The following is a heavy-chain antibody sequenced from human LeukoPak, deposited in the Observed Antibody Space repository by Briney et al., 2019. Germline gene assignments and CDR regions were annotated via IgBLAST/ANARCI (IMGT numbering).Heavy chain of an antibody. Sequence: PGGSLRLSCAASGFSFMGYAVRVCGQAPGEGVEWVSASSGSGGSTYYADSVKGRFTISRDNSKNTLYLQMNSLRAEDTALYYCAEGFRAYGDSVSHLDYWGQGTLVTVSS. J-gene: IGHJ4*02. CDR2: SSGSGGST. D-gene: IGHD4-17*01. CDR1: GFSFMGYA. CDR3: AEGFRAYGDSVSHLDY. V-gene: IGHV3-23*01.